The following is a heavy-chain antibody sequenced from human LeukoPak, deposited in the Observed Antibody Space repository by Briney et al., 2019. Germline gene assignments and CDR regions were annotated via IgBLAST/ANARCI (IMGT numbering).Heavy chain of an antibody. J-gene: IGHJ6*03. CDR1: GGSISSSSYY. Sequence: PSETLFLTCTVSGGSISSSSYYWGWIRQPPGKGLEWIGSIYYSGSTYYNPSLKSRVTISVDTSKNQFSLKLSSVTAADTAVYYCASYGWGWYGTGDYYYYMDVWGKGTTVTISS. CDR3: ASYGWGWYGTGDYYYYMDV. CDR2: IYYSGST. V-gene: IGHV4-39*01. D-gene: IGHD6-19*01.